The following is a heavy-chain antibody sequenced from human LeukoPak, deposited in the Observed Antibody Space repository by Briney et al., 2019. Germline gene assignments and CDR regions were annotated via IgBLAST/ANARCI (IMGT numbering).Heavy chain of an antibody. CDR1: GFTFSNYW. J-gene: IGHJ5*02. Sequence: GGSLRLSCVASGFTFSNYWMHWVRQPPGKGLVLVSRIYVDGRTTNYADSVKGRFTISRDNAKNTVYLEMNSLSVEDTATYYCIRDFRSADLWGQGTLVTVTS. V-gene: IGHV3-74*01. CDR3: IRDFRSADL. CDR2: IYVDGRTT.